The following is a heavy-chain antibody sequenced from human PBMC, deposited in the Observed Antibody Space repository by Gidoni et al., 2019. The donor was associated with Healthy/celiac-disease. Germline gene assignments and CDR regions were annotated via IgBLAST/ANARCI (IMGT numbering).Heavy chain of an antibody. CDR2: INPNSGGT. V-gene: IGHV1-2*02. D-gene: IGHD3-10*01. J-gene: IGHJ4*02. CDR1: GYTFTGYY. Sequence: QVQLVQSGAEVKKPGASVKVSCKASGYTFTGYYMHWVRQAPGQGLEWMGWINPNSGGTNYAQKFQGRVTMTRDTSISTAYMELSRLRSDDTAVYYCARAPITMVRGVIITEIDYWGQGTLVTVSS. CDR3: ARAPITMVRGVIITEIDY.